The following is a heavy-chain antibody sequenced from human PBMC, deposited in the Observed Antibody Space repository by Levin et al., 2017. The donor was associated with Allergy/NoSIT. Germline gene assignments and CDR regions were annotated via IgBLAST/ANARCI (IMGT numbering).Heavy chain of an antibody. D-gene: IGHD3-22*01. V-gene: IGHV3-23*01. Sequence: SCAASGFSFSKLAMSWVRQAPGKGLEWVSTFSASGPYYADSVKGRFTISRDNSKNTLSLEMNSLRDEDTAVYYCAKDHDSMGYPTFDYWGQGTQVTVSS. CDR3: AKDHDSMGYPTFDY. CDR2: FSASGP. CDR1: GFSFSKLA. J-gene: IGHJ4*02.